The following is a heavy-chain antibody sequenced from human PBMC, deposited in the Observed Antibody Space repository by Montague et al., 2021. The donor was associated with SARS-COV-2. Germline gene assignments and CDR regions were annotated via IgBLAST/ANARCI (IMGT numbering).Heavy chain of an antibody. CDR1: GDSISTDNW. V-gene: IGHV4-4*02. CDR2: IYHTRST. D-gene: IGHD1-26*01. CDR3: AGEGSGRSDVDY. Sequence: SETLSLTCAVSGDSISTDNWRTCGRLPPGKGVGWVGEIYHTRSTKYKPFLKSRDSMSVNTTSNEYSLRLTSVTAAATAIYYDAGEGSGRSDVDYWGQGTLVTVSS. J-gene: IGHJ4*02.